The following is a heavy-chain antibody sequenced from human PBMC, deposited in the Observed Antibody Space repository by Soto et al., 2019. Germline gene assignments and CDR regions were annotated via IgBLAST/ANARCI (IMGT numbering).Heavy chain of an antibody. CDR3: ARDVDTAMVGGAFDI. Sequence: GGSLRLSCTASGFNFSNHAMSWVRQAPGKGLEWVSVISGSGGTTYYADSVKGRFTISRDNSKNTLYLQMNSLRAEDTAIYYCARDVDTAMVGGAFDIWGQGTMVTVSS. CDR1: GFNFSNHA. CDR2: ISGSGGTT. D-gene: IGHD5-18*01. V-gene: IGHV3-23*01. J-gene: IGHJ3*02.